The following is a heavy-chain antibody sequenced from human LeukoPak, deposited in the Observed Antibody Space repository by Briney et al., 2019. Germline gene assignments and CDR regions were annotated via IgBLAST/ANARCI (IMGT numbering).Heavy chain of an antibody. V-gene: IGHV4-59*01. CDR1: GGSISFYF. CDR3: ARGGYYDTFDI. Sequence: PSETLSLTCTVSGGSISFYFWSWIRQPPGQGLEWIAYIYNNGSTNYNPSLKGRVTISVDASKNQFSLKLSSVTAADTAVYYCARGGYYDTFDIWGQGTMVTVSS. CDR2: IYNNGST. J-gene: IGHJ3*02. D-gene: IGHD3-22*01.